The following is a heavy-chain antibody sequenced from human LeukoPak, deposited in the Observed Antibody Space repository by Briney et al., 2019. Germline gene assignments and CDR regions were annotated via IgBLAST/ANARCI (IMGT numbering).Heavy chain of an antibody. D-gene: IGHD2-2*01. CDR1: GDTFINYS. CDR3: ARALSVTAPGDSDIVIIPAALDY. Sequence: GASVKVSCKAAGDTFINYSISWVRQAPGQGLEWMGGIIPIFGTTHYAQTFRGRVTISADDSTRTVYLELSSLRSDDTAVYFCARALSVTAPGDSDIVIIPAALDYWGQGTRVTVSS. V-gene: IGHV1-69*13. J-gene: IGHJ4*02. CDR2: IIPIFGTT.